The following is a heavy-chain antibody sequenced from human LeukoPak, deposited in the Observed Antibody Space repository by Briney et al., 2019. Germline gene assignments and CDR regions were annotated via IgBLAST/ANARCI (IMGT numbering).Heavy chain of an antibody. J-gene: IGHJ6*02. CDR2: VGSDNKP. D-gene: IGHD3-10*02. CDR1: GFAFNFYA. V-gene: IGHV3-23*05. Sequence: PGGSLRLSCAASGFAFNFYAMTWVRQAPGKGLEWVSSVGSDNKPHYSESVKGRFAISRDNSKSMLFLQLNSLRAEDTALYYCARGLHYYVAMDVWGQGTTVTVSS. CDR3: ARGLHYYVAMDV.